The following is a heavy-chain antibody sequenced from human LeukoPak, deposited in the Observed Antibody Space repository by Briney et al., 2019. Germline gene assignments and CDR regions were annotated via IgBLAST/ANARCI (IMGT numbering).Heavy chain of an antibody. J-gene: IGHJ4*02. D-gene: IGHD3-22*01. Sequence: GGSLRLSCSASGFTFSRFAMSWVCQLPGKGLEWVSSISGSGHKTYYGDSVKGRFSVSRDNSKNILYLQMDSLRADDSALYYCAKDANYYDSSGYLIPFDYWGQGTLVTVSS. CDR1: GFTFSRFA. CDR3: AKDANYYDSSGYLIPFDY. CDR2: ISGSGHKT. V-gene: IGHV3-23*01.